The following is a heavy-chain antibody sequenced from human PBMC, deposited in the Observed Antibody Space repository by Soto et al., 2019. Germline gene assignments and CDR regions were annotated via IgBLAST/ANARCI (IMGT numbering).Heavy chain of an antibody. D-gene: IGHD3-10*02. V-gene: IGHV4-59*01. CDR3: TSMIGDPVLSFDS. Sequence: QVQLQESGPVLVKPSETLSLTCTVSGGTISSYYWSWIRQPPGKGLEWIGFIFYSGSTSYNPSLKSRVTISVDTSENQFSLKLSAVTAADTAVYYCTSMIGDPVLSFDSWGQGTLVAVSS. CDR1: GGTISSYY. J-gene: IGHJ4*02. CDR2: IFYSGST.